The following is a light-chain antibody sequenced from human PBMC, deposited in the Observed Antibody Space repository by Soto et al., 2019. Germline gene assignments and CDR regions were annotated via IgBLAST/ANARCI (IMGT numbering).Light chain of an antibody. CDR3: QQYGWSLT. Sequence: EIVMTQSPATLSVSPGERATLSCRASQTVGSNLAWYQQKPGQAPRLLVYGASTRATGIPVRFSGSGSGTEFTLTISSLQSEDFAVYYCQQYGWSLTFGGGTKVEIK. CDR1: QTVGSN. V-gene: IGKV3-15*01. CDR2: GAS. J-gene: IGKJ4*01.